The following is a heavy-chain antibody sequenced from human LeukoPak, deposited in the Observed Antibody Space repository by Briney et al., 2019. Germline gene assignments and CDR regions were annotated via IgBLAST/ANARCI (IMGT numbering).Heavy chain of an antibody. V-gene: IGHV4-39*07. Sequence: PSETLSLTCSVSGDSISRSSYYWGWIRQPPGEGLEWIGTIYYDGSTYYNPSLKSRVTISVDASKNQFSLKLGSVTAADTAVYYCTRDSQLEWFYLRGQGTLVTVSS. J-gene: IGHJ4*02. CDR1: GDSISRSSYY. D-gene: IGHD3-3*01. CDR2: IYYDGST. CDR3: TRDSQLEWFYL.